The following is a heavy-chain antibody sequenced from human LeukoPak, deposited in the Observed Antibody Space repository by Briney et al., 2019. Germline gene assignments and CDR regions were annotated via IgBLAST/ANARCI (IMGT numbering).Heavy chain of an antibody. CDR1: GFTFSSYA. CDR3: AKCRSMVRGVSYWYFDL. D-gene: IGHD3-10*01. V-gene: IGHV3-23*01. J-gene: IGHJ2*01. CDR2: ISGSGGST. Sequence: GGSLRLSCAASGFTFSSYAMSWARQAPGKGLEWVSAISGSGGSTYYADSVKGRFTISRDNSKNTLYLQMNSLRAEDTAVYYCAKCRSMVRGVSYWYFDLWGRGTLVTVSS.